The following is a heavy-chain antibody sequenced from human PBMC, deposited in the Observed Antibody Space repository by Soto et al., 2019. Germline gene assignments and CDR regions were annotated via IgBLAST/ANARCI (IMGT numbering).Heavy chain of an antibody. D-gene: IGHD3-22*01. Sequence: EVQLVESGGGLVQPGGSLKLSCAASGFTFSGSSMHWVRQASGKGLEWVGRIRSKANSYATAYAASVKGRFTISRDDSKNTAYLQMNSLNTEDTAVYYCSRLYYDSSQGYFQNWGQGTLVTVSS. V-gene: IGHV3-73*02. CDR3: SRLYYDSSQGYFQN. CDR1: GFTFSGSS. CDR2: IRSKANSYAT. J-gene: IGHJ1*01.